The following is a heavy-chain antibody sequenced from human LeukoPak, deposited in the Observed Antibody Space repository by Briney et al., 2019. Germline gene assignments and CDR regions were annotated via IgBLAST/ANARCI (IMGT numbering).Heavy chain of an antibody. CDR1: GGSISSSSYY. J-gene: IGHJ3*02. V-gene: IGHV4-39*07. CDR3: ARASRDYYGSGSYHDAFDI. D-gene: IGHD3-10*01. Sequence: SETLSLTCTVSGGSISSSSYYWGWIRQPPGKGLEWIGSIYYSGSTYYNPSLKSRVTISVDTSKNQFSLKLSSVTAADTAVYYCARASRDYYGSGSYHDAFDIWGQGTMVTVSS. CDR2: IYYSGST.